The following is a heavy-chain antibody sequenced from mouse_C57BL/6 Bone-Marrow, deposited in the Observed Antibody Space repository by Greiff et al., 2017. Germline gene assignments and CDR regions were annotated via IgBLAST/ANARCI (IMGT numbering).Heavy chain of an antibody. CDR2: INPSNGGT. J-gene: IGHJ1*03. CDR3: AGGGYDYDGWYFDV. CDR1: GYTFTSYW. D-gene: IGHD2-4*01. Sequence: VQLQQPGTELVKPGASVKLSCKASGYTFTSYWMHWVKQRPGQGLEWIGNINPSNGGTNYNEKFKSKATLTVDKSSSTAYMQLSSLTSEDSAVYECAGGGYDYDGWYFDVWGTGTTVTVSS. V-gene: IGHV1-53*01.